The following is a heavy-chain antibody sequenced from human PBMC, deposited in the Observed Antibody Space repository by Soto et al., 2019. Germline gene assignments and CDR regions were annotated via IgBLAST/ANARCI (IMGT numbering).Heavy chain of an antibody. D-gene: IGHD6-6*01. V-gene: IGHV3-53*01. CDR2: IYSGGST. CDR3: ARLGIAARPGAYYYGMDV. CDR1: GFTVSSNY. Sequence: GGSLRLSCAASGFTVSSNYMSWVRQAPGKGLEWVSVIYSGGSTYYADSVKGRFTISRDNSKNTLYLQMNSLRAEDTAVYYCARLGIAARPGAYYYGMDVWGQGTTVTVSS. J-gene: IGHJ6*02.